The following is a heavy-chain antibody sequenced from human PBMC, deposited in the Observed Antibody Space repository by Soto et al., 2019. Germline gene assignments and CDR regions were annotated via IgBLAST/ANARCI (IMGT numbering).Heavy chain of an antibody. CDR3: AVLQPSQGMDV. J-gene: IGHJ6*02. CDR1: GGTFSSYA. V-gene: IGHV1-69*13. Sequence: GASVKVSCKASGGTFSSYAISWVRQAPGQGLEWMGGIVPIFGTANYAQKFQGRVTITADESTSTAYMELSSLRSEDTAVYYCAVLQPSQGMDVWGQGTTVTVSS. CDR2: IVPIFGTA.